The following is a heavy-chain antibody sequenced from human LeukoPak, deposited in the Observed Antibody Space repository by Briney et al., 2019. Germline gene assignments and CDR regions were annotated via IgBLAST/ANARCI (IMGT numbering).Heavy chain of an antibody. CDR3: AKDHGEGYSYGYYFEY. CDR2: ISGSGNSV. CDR1: GFTFSRHA. V-gene: IGHV3-23*01. J-gene: IGHJ4*02. D-gene: IGHD5-18*01. Sequence: GGSQRLSCVVSGFTFSRHAMTWVRQAPGKGLEWVSVISGSGNSVYYADSVKGRFTISRDNSKNTLHLQMNSLRDEDTAVYFCAKDHGEGYSYGYYFEYWGQGTLVTVSS.